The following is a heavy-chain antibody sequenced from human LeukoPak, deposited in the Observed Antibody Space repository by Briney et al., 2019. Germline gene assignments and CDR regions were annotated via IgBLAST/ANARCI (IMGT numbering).Heavy chain of an antibody. CDR1: GYTFTSYG. V-gene: IGHV1-18*01. Sequence: GASVKVSCKASGYTFTSYGINWVRQAPGQGLEWMGWISAYNGNTNYAQKLQGRVTMTTDTSTSTAYMELRSLRSDDTAVYYCARGYSGSYSSWFDPWGQGTLVTVSS. D-gene: IGHD1-26*01. J-gene: IGHJ5*02. CDR2: ISAYNGNT. CDR3: ARGYSGSYSSWFDP.